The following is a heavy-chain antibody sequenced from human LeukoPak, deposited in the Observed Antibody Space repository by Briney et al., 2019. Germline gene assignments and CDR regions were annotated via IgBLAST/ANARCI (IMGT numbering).Heavy chain of an antibody. V-gene: IGHV3-53*01. CDR1: GFPPKSNY. D-gene: IGHD3-16*01. CDR2: IFRRGST. CDR3: ARGGISPPVVYYCAL. Sequence: GGSLGLSFAAPGFPPKSNYMSWVRQAPGKGPEWVSVIFRRGSTYYAISVKGRFTISRDNSKNTLYLQMNSLRAEDTGVYYCARGGISPPVVYYCALWAQGTLLSVSS. J-gene: IGHJ4*02.